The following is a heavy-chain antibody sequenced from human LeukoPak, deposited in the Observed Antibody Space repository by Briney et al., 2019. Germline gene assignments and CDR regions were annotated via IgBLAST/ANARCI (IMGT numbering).Heavy chain of an antibody. CDR2: INPIFGTA. D-gene: IGHD6-6*01. CDR1: GGTFSSYA. V-gene: IGHV1-69*05. Sequence: GASVKVSCKASGGTFSSYAISWVRQAPGQGLEWMGGINPIFGTANYAQKFQGRVTITTDESTSTAYMELSSLRSEDTAVYYCARAHGYSNSRRENWFDPWGQGTLVTVSS. CDR3: ARAHGYSNSRRENWFDP. J-gene: IGHJ5*02.